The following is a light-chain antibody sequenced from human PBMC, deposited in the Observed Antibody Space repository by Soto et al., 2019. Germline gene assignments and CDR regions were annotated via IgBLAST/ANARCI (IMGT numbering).Light chain of an antibody. J-gene: IGKJ5*01. CDR1: QSISSY. V-gene: IGKV1-39*01. CDR3: QQSYTTSIT. CDR2: AAS. Sequence: DIQMTQSPSSLSASVGDRVTITCRASQSISSYLNWYQQKPGKAPKLLIYAASSLQSGVPSRFSGSGSGTDFTITISSLQPEDFATYYCQQSYTTSITLGQGTRLEIK.